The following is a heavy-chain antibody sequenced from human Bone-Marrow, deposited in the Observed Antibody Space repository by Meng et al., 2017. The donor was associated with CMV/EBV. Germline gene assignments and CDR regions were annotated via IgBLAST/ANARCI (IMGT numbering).Heavy chain of an antibody. CDR1: GFTFSSYE. V-gene: IGHV3-66*02. CDR3: ARPTH. J-gene: IGHJ4*02. Sequence: GESLKISCAASGFTFSSYEMNWVRQAPGKGLEWVSVIYSGGSTYYADSVKGRFTISRDNSKNPLYLQMNSLRAEDTAVYYCARPTHWGQGTLVTVSS. CDR2: IYSGGST.